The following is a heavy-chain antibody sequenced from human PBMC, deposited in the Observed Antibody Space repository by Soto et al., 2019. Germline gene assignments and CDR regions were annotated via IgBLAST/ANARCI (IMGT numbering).Heavy chain of an antibody. J-gene: IGHJ3*02. CDR1: GYSFTSYW. D-gene: IGHD4-17*01. Sequence: ESLKISCQGSGYSFTSYWIGWVRQMPGKGLEWMGIIYPGDSDTRYSPSFQGQVTISADKSISTAYLQWSSLKASDTAMYYCARADYGDYAFDAFDIWGQGTMVTVSS. CDR3: ARADYGDYAFDAFDI. CDR2: IYPGDSDT. V-gene: IGHV5-51*01.